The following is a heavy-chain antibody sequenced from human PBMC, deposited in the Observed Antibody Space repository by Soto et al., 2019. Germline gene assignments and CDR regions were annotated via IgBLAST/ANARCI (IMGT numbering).Heavy chain of an antibody. CDR2: IYRSGTT. Sequence: EPLSPTCALPIFSISIVDYWGSARYPPGKGLEWVGSIYRSGTTTYCAYLKRRVIITIGTSKNQFPLTVRSVTAADAAVYYCSVCVSTASYPTWEVQLFDLWGQGSLVTVSS. V-gene: IGHV4-38-2*01. CDR1: IFSISIVDY. J-gene: IGHJ5*02. CDR3: SVCVSTASYPTWEVQLFDL. D-gene: IGHD5-18*01.